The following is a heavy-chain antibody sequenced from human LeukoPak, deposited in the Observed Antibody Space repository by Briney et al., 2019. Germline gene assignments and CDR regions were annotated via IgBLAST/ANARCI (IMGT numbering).Heavy chain of an antibody. D-gene: IGHD5-18*01. CDR2: VNAGNGNT. CDR3: ARDKTRGIQLWNEFDY. Sequence: ASVKVSCKASGYTFTNYAMHWVRQAPGQRLEWMGWVNAGNGNTQYSQKFQGRVTITRDTSASTAYMELNSLRSEDMAVYYCARDKTRGIQLWNEFDYWGQGSLVTVSS. V-gene: IGHV1-3*01. CDR1: GYTFTNYA. J-gene: IGHJ4*02.